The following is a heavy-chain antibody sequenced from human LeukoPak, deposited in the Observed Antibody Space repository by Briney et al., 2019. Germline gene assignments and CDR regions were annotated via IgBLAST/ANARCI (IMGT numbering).Heavy chain of an antibody. CDR2: IYHSGST. J-gene: IGHJ4*02. Sequence: SETLSLTCAVSGGSISSGGYSWSWIRQPPGKGLEWIGYIYHSGSTYYNPSLKSRVTISVDRSKNQFSLKLSSETAADTAVYYCARARVVAASYYFDYWGQGTLVTVSS. CDR3: ARARVVAASYYFDY. CDR1: GGSISSGGYS. D-gene: IGHD2-15*01. V-gene: IGHV4-30-2*01.